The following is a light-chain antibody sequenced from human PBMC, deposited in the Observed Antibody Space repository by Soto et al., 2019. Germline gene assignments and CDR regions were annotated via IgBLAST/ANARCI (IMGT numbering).Light chain of an antibody. CDR2: DAS. CDR1: QSVSSSY. CDR3: QQRTNWPSIT. J-gene: IGKJ5*01. Sequence: EIVLTQSPGTLSLSPGERATLSCRAIQSVSSSYLAWYQQKPGQAPRLLIYDASNRATGIPARFSGSGSGTDFTLTISDLEPEDFAVYYCQQRTNWPSITFGQGTRLENK. V-gene: IGKV3D-20*02.